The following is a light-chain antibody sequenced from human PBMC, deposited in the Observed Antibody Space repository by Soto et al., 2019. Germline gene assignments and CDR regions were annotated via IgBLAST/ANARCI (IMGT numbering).Light chain of an antibody. J-gene: IGLJ2*01. CDR2: EVN. CDR1: SSDVGSYNS. CDR3: SSYAGTKNLV. Sequence: QSALTQPPSASGSPGQSVTISCTGTSSDVGSYNSVSWYQQHPGKAPKLMIYEVNKRPSGVPDRFSASKSDSTASLTVSGLQAEDEADYYCSSYAGTKNLVFGGGTKVTVL. V-gene: IGLV2-8*01.